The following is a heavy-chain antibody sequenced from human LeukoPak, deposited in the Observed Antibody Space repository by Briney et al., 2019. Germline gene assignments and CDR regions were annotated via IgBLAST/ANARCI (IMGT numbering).Heavy chain of an antibody. V-gene: IGHV4-59*01. J-gene: IGHJ5*02. CDR2: IYYSGST. D-gene: IGHD6-19*01. CDR1: GGSISSYY. CDR3: ARESAYSSGWYH. Sequence: SETLSLTCTVSGGSISSYYWSWIRQPPGKGLEWIEYIYYSGSTNYNPSLKSRVTISVDTSKNQFSLKLSSVTAADTAVYYCARESAYSSGWYHWGQGTLVTVSS.